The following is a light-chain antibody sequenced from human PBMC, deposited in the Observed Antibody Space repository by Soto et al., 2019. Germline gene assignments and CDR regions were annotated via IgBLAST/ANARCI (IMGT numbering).Light chain of an antibody. V-gene: IGLV1-40*01. Sequence: QSVLTQPTSVSGSPEQWVTISRTWNTSSLGAGHEVYWYQQLPGTAPKLLIYRNNNRPSELPVRFSVSTSGTSASLAITGLQAEDEADYYCQSHARAMNVYHVGTETKVNVL. CDR1: TSSLGAGHE. CDR2: RNN. J-gene: IGLJ1*01. CDR3: QSHARAMNVYH.